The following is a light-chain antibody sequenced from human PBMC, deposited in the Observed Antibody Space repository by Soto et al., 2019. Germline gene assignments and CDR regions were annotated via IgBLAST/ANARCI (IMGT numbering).Light chain of an antibody. V-gene: IGKV3-20*01. CDR3: QQFGSSPST. Sequence: EIVLTQSPGTLSLSPGERATLSCRASQSVADNLIAWYQQKPGQAPRLLVYLASSRATGIPDRFSGSGSGTDFSLIISRLEPEDFAVYYCQQFGSSPSTFGQGTKVEIK. CDR2: LAS. CDR1: QSVADNL. J-gene: IGKJ2*01.